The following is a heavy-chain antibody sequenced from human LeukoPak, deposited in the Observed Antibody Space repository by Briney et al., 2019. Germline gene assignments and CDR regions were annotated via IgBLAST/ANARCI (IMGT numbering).Heavy chain of an antibody. J-gene: IGHJ5*02. CDR3: ARGRTGIAAAGRP. Sequence: GGSLRLSCAASGFTFSSYAMNWVRQAPEKGLEWVSTISGSGGSTYYADSVKGRFTISRDNAKNLLYLQMNSLRAEDTAVYYCARGRTGIAAAGRPWGQGTLVTVSS. D-gene: IGHD6-13*01. CDR2: ISGSGGST. CDR1: GFTFSSYA. V-gene: IGHV3-23*01.